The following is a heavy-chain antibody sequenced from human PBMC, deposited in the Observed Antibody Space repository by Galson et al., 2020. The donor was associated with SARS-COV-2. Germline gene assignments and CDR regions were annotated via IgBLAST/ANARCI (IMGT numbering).Heavy chain of an antibody. CDR3: ASYSDYGDYQDG. V-gene: IGHV3-21*01. D-gene: IGHD4-17*01. J-gene: IGHJ4*02. CDR2: ISSSSSYI. Sequence: GGSLRLSCAASGFTFSSYSMNWVRQAPGKGLAWVSSISSSSSYIYYADSVKGRFTISRDNAKNSLYLQMNSLRAEDTAVYYCASYSDYGDYQDGWGQGTLVTVSS. CDR1: GFTFSSYS.